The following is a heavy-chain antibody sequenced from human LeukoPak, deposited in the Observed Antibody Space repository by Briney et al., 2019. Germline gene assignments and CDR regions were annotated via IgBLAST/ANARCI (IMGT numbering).Heavy chain of an antibody. CDR1: GGSISSGGFY. V-gene: IGHV4-61*08. CDR3: ARANYDILTGYYRSYYGMDV. D-gene: IGHD3-9*01. J-gene: IGHJ6*02. CDR2: IYYSGST. Sequence: SQTLSLTCTVSGGSISSGGFYWSWIRQPPGKGLEWIGYIYYSGSTNYNPSLKSRVTISVDTSKNQFSLKLSSVTAADTAVYYCARANYDILTGYYRSYYGMDVWGQGTTVTVSS.